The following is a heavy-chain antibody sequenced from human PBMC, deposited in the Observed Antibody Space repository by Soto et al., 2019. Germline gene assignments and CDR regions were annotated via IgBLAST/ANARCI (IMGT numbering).Heavy chain of an antibody. D-gene: IGHD3-22*01. CDR1: GYTFTSYA. J-gene: IGHJ6*02. CDR2: IIPILGIA. V-gene: IGHV1-69*04. Sequence: SVKVSCKASGYTFTSYAMHWVRQAPGQGLEWMGRIIPILGIANYAQKFQGRVTITADKSTSTAYMELSSLRSEDTAVYYCAKALLRPPTSSVRPYYGMDVWGQGTTVTVSS. CDR3: AKALLRPPTSSVRPYYGMDV.